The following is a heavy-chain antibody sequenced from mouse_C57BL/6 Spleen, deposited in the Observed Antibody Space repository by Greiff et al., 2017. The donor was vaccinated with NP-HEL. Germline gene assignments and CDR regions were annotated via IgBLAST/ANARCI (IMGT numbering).Heavy chain of an antibody. V-gene: IGHV3-6*01. Sequence: EVKLQESGPGLVKPSQSLSLTCSVTGYSITSGYYWNWIRQFPGNKLEWMGYISYDGSNNYNPSLKNRIPITRDPSKNPCFLKLNSVTTEDTASYYCARGCYDYYFDYWGQGTTLTVSS. D-gene: IGHD2-4*01. J-gene: IGHJ2*01. CDR2: ISYDGSN. CDR3: ARGCYDYYFDY. CDR1: GYSITSGYY.